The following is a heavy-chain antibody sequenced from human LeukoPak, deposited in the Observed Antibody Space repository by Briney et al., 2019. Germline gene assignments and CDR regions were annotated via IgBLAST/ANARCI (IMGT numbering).Heavy chain of an antibody. CDR3: ARVGTMIVVDL. D-gene: IGHD3-22*01. Sequence: SETLSLTCTVSGVSISSYYWSWIRQPPGKGLEWIGYIYYSGSTNYNPSLKSRVTMSVDTSKNQFSLKLSSVTAADTAVYYCARVGTMIVVDLWGQGTLVTVSS. V-gene: IGHV4-59*12. CDR1: GVSISSYY. J-gene: IGHJ4*02. CDR2: IYYSGST.